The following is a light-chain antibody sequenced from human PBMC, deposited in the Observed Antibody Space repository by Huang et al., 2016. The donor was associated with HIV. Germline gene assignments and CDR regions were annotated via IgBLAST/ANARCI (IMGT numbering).Light chain of an antibody. CDR2: ATS. V-gene: IGKV3-11*01. CDR1: QSVSSY. Sequence: EIVLTQSPATLSLSPGDRATLSCRASQSVSSYFAWYQQKPGQAPRLLIYATSNRATGVPARSSGSGSGTDFTLTISSLEPEDFANYYCQQRISWPPSYTFGQGTKVEI. J-gene: IGKJ2*01. CDR3: QQRISWPPSYT.